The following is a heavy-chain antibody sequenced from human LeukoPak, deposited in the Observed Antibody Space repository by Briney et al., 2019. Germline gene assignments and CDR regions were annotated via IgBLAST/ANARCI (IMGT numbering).Heavy chain of an antibody. D-gene: IGHD3-10*01. CDR1: GGTFISYA. V-gene: IGHV1-69*05. J-gene: IGHJ4*02. CDR2: IIPIFGTA. Sequence: SVKVSCKASGGTFISYAISWVRQAPGQGLEWMGGIIPIFGTANYAQKFQGRVTITTDESTSTAYMELSSLRSEDTAVYYCARVSPYYYGSGFRYYFDYWGQGTLVTVSS. CDR3: ARVSPYYYGSGFRYYFDY.